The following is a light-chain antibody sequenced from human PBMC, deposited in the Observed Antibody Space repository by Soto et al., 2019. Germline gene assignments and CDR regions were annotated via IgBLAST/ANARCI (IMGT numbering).Light chain of an antibody. CDR3: QQSYSTPPST. CDR1: QGIGSY. Sequence: DIQLTQSPSFLSAPLGDRVTITCRASQGIGSYLAWYQQKPGKAPRLLIYAASSLPSGVPSRFSGSGSGTDFTLTISSLQPEDFATYYCQQSYSTPPSTFGPGTKVDIK. J-gene: IGKJ3*01. CDR2: AAS. V-gene: IGKV1-39*01.